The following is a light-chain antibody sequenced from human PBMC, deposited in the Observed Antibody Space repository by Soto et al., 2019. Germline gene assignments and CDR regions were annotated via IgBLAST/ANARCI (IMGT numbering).Light chain of an antibody. Sequence: EIVLTQSPGILSLSPGERATLSCRASQSVSNDFLAWYQQKPGQAPRLLIYGASTRATDVPDRFSGSGSGADFTLTISRLESEDFAVYYCHQRRQWPLTFGGGTKVEI. CDR1: QSVSNDF. CDR3: HQRRQWPLT. V-gene: IGKV3D-20*02. CDR2: GAS. J-gene: IGKJ4*01.